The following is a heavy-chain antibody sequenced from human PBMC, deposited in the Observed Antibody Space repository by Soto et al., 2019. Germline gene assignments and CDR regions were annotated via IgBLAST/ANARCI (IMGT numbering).Heavy chain of an antibody. J-gene: IGHJ3*01. V-gene: IGHV5-51*01. CDR2: IYPGDSNS. CDR1: GYSFPPDW. Sequence: EAKNPGESLKISCKVSGYSFPPDWIGWVRQKPGKGLDWMGIIYPGDSNSTHGPSFQGQVTFSVDKSISTAYLQWSSLKASDTAMYYCARHDPGINYDAFDVWAQGTMVTVSS. D-gene: IGHD3-10*01. CDR3: ARHDPGINYDAFDV.